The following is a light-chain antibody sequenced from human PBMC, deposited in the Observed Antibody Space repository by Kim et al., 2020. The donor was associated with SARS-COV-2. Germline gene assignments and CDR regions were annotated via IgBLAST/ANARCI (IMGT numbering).Light chain of an antibody. Sequence: ASVGDRVTITCRARQGINNFLAWYQQRPGKVPKLLIYGASTLQSGVPSRFGGSGSGTDFTLSISSLQPEDVATYYCQKYNSAPPTFGQGTKVDIK. V-gene: IGKV1-27*01. CDR3: QKYNSAPPT. J-gene: IGKJ1*01. CDR1: QGINNF. CDR2: GAS.